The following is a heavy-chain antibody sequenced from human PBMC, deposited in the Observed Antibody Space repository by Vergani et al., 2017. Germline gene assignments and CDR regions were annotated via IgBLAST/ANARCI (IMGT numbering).Heavy chain of an antibody. J-gene: IGHJ6*02. D-gene: IGHD6-19*01. V-gene: IGHV3-23*01. CDR1: GFSLSTSG. Sequence: ESGPALVKPTQTLTLTCTFSGFSLSTSGMCVSWIRQPPGKGLEWVSAISGSGGSTYYADSVKGRFTISRDNSKNTLYLQMNSLRAEDTAVYYCARDGSSGWYWVGSSYYYYGMDVWGQGP. CDR3: ARDGSSGWYWVGSSYYYYGMDV. CDR2: ISGSGGST.